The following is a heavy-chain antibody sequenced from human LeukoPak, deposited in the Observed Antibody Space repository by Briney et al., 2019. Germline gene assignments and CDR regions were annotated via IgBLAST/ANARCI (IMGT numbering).Heavy chain of an antibody. J-gene: IGHJ4*02. CDR2: IIPILGIA. CDR3: ASPDYYGSGSYRGRSKYYFDY. Sequence: SVKVSCKASGGTFSSYAISWVRQAPGQGLEWMGRIIPILGIANYAQKFQGRVTITADKSTSTAYMELSSLRSEDTAVYYCASPDYYGSGSYRGRSKYYFDYWGQGTLVTVSS. D-gene: IGHD3-10*01. CDR1: GGTFSSYA. V-gene: IGHV1-69*04.